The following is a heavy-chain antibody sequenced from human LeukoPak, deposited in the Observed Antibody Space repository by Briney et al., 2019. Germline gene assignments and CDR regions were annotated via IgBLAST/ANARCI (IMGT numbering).Heavy chain of an antibody. CDR2: ISSNEGST. CDR1: GFTFSSYV. V-gene: IGHV3-64D*06. Sequence: QPGGSLRLSCSASGFTFSSYVMHWVRQTPRKGLEHVSAISSNEGSTYYAESVKGRFTISRDNSKSTLYLQMTSLRPEDTAVYYCVKTDYWGQGALVTVSS. CDR3: VKTDY. J-gene: IGHJ4*02.